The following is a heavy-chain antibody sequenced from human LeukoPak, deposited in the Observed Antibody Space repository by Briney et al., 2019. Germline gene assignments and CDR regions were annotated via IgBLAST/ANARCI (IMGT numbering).Heavy chain of an antibody. D-gene: IGHD3-3*01. CDR3: AKGVPEYYDFWSGYFYYFDY. CDR2: IYYSGST. J-gene: IGHJ4*02. Sequence: SETLSLTCTLSVGSISSYYWSWIRQPPGKGLEWIGYIYYSGSTNYNPSLKSRVTISVDTSKNQFSLKLTSVTAADTAVYYCAKGVPEYYDFWSGYFYYFDYWGQGTLVTVSS. V-gene: IGHV4-59*01. CDR1: VGSISSYY.